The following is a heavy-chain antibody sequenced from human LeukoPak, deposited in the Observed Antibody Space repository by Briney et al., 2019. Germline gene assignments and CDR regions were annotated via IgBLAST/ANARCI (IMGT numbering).Heavy chain of an antibody. Sequence: ASVKVSCKASGYTFTSYGISWVRQAPGQGLEWMGWISAYNGNTNYAQKLQGRVTMTTDTSTSTAYMELRSLRSDDTAVYYCARELSRYDFWSGPIDYGMDVWGQGTTVTVSS. CDR3: ARELSRYDFWSGPIDYGMDV. D-gene: IGHD3-3*01. CDR1: GYTFTSYG. J-gene: IGHJ6*02. CDR2: ISAYNGNT. V-gene: IGHV1-18*01.